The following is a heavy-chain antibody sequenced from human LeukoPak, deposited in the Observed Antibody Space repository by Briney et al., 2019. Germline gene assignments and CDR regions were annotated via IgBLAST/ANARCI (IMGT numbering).Heavy chain of an antibody. CDR2: INPNSGGT. CDR3: ATLGYSYGYYYYMDV. CDR1: GYTFTGYY. J-gene: IGHJ6*03. Sequence: ASVKVSCKASGYTFTGYYMHWVRQAPGQGLEWMGWINPNSGGTNYAQKFQGRVTMTRDTSISTAYMELRSLRSDDTAVYYCATLGYSYGYYYYMDVWGKGTTVTVSS. D-gene: IGHD5-18*01. V-gene: IGHV1-2*02.